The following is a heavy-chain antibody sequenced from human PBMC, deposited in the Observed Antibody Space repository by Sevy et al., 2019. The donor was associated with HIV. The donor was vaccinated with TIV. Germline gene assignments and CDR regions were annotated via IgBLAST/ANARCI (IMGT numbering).Heavy chain of an antibody. Sequence: GGSLRLSCAASGLTVSSNYMSWVRQAPGKGLEWVSVIDSGGSTYYGDSVKGRFTISRDNSRNTLYLQMNSLRAEETAVYYCARDRYYDASGYYYYYYGMDVWGQGTTVTVSS. D-gene: IGHD3-22*01. J-gene: IGHJ6*02. CDR1: GLTVSSNY. CDR2: IDSGGST. V-gene: IGHV3-66*01. CDR3: ARDRYYDASGYYYYYYGMDV.